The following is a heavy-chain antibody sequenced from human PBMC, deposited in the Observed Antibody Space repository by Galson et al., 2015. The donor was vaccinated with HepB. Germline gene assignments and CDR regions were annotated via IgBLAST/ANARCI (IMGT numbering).Heavy chain of an antibody. D-gene: IGHD1-26*01. Sequence: SLRLSCAASGFAFNTYTMQWVRQAPGKGLEWVAAVSSAGNNQFHADSVKGRFTFSRDNPENMLYLQMNSLRVDDTAIYYCARDAVGRGSGSYSAFDYWGQGTLVTVSS. J-gene: IGHJ4*02. CDR2: VSSAGNNQ. V-gene: IGHV3-30-3*01. CDR3: ARDAVGRGSGSYSAFDY. CDR1: GFAFNTYT.